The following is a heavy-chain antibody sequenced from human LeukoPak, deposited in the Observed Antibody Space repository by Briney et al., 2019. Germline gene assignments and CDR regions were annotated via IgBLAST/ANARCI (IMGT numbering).Heavy chain of an antibody. Sequence: ASVKVSCKASGYTFTSYFIHWVRQAPGQGLEWMGWINPDNGGTNFAQKFQGRVTVSRDTSISTAYMELSRLRSDDTAVYYCAKESRGWYFDSWGQGTLVTVSS. J-gene: IGHJ4*02. V-gene: IGHV1-2*02. CDR2: INPDNGGT. CDR3: AKESRGWYFDS. D-gene: IGHD6-19*01. CDR1: GYTFTSYF.